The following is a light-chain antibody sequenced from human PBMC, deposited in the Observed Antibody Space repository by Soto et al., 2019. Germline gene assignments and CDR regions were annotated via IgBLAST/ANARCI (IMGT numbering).Light chain of an antibody. J-gene: IGKJ1*01. CDR2: GAS. V-gene: IGKV3-20*01. CDR1: QSVSSSY. CDR3: QQYGSSPWT. Sequence: IVLTQSPGTLSLSPGERATLSCRASQSVSSSYLAWYQQKPGQAPRLLIYGASSRATGIPDRFSGSGFGTDFTLTISRLEPEDFAVYYCQQYGSSPWTFGQGTKVDSK.